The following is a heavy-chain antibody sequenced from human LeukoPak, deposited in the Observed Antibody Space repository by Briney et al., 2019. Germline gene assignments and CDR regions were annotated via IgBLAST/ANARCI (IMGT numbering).Heavy chain of an antibody. J-gene: IGHJ4*02. D-gene: IGHD3-9*01. Sequence: GTSVKVSCKASGFAFTCCAKYWVRHARGQRLEWMGWIVDGSSNTSYAQKYQKRVNITRDMSTSTAYMELSSLRPKDTAEYYCAAWRYFYLVDYWGQGTLVTVSS. CDR3: AAWRYFYLVDY. V-gene: IGHV1-58*02. CDR2: IVDGSSNT. CDR1: GFAFTCCA.